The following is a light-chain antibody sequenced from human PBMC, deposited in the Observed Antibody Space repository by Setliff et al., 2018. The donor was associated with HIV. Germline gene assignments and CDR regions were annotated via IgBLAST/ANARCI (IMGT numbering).Light chain of an antibody. Sequence: DIQMTQSPSSLSASVGDRVTITCRASQGIGNYLAWYQQKPGKVPNLLINDTSILRSGVPSRFSGSGSGTDFTLTISSLQAEDVATYFCQRYDSAPETFGQGTKVDIK. CDR2: DTS. J-gene: IGKJ1*01. V-gene: IGKV1-27*01. CDR3: QRYDSAPET. CDR1: QGIGNY.